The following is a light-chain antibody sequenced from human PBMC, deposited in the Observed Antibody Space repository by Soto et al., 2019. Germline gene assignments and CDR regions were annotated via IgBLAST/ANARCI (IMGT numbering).Light chain of an antibody. Sequence: SYELTQPPSVSVAPGQTGRITCGVNNIGSKSVHWYQQKPGQAPVLVVDDDSDRPSGIPERFSGSNSGNTATLTISRVEAGDEADDFCHVWDSSSEHVFGTGTKFTIL. V-gene: IGLV3-21*02. CDR1: NIGSKS. CDR2: DDS. J-gene: IGLJ1*01. CDR3: HVWDSSSEHV.